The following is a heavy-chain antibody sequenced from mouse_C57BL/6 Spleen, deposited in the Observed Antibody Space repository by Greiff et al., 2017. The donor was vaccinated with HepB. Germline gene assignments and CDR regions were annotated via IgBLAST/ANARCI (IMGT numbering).Heavy chain of an antibody. V-gene: IGHV1-12*01. J-gene: IGHJ4*01. Sequence: VQLQQSGAELVRPGASVKMSCKASGYTFTSYNMYWVKQTPRQGLEWIGAIYPGNGDTSYNQKFKGKATLTVDKSSSTAYMQLSSLTSEDSAVYFCAVGGWDLRVYYAMDYWGQGTSVTVSS. D-gene: IGHD4-1*01. CDR1: GYTFTSYN. CDR2: IYPGNGDT. CDR3: AVGGWDLRVYYAMDY.